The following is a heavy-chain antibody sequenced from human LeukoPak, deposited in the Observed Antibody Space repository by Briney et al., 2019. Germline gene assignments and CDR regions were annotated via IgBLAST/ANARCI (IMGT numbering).Heavy chain of an antibody. D-gene: IGHD6-6*01. J-gene: IGHJ6*02. CDR3: AKAFARPYFYYGMDV. CDR1: GFTFSSYA. V-gene: IGHV3-23*01. CDR2: ISGTGGST. Sequence: GGSLRLSCAASGFTFSSYAMSWVRQAPGKGLEWVSVISGTGGSTYYADSVKGRFTISRDNSKNTLHLQMNSLRAEDTAVYYCAKAFARPYFYYGMDVWGQGTTVTVSS.